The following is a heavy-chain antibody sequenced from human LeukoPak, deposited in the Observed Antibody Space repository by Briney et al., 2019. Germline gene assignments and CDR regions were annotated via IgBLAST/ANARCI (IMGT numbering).Heavy chain of an antibody. D-gene: IGHD2-15*01. Sequence: SETLSLTCTVSGGTISSYYWSWIRQPPGKGLQWIGYIHSSGGSNYNPSLKSRVTLSVDTSKNQFSLKVSSVTAADTAVYYCARGNLSCRGGSCYPNWFDPWGQGTLVTVSS. V-gene: IGHV4-59*01. CDR3: ARGNLSCRGGSCYPNWFDP. J-gene: IGHJ5*02. CDR2: IHSSGGS. CDR1: GGTISSYY.